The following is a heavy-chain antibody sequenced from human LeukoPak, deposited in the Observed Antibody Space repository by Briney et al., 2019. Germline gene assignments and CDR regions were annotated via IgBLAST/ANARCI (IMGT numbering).Heavy chain of an antibody. J-gene: IGHJ4*02. V-gene: IGHV3-23*01. Sequence: SGGSLRLSCAASGFTFSSYAMSWVRQAPGKGLEWVSAISGSGGSTYYADSLKGRFTISRDNSKNTLYLQMNSLRAEDTAVYYCAKDYYGSGSYYLPFDYWGQGTLVTVSS. CDR2: ISGSGGST. CDR3: AKDYYGSGSYYLPFDY. CDR1: GFTFSSYA. D-gene: IGHD3-10*01.